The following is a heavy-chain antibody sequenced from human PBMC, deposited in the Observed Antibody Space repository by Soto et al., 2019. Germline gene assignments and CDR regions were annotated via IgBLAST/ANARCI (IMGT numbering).Heavy chain of an antibody. Sequence: QVQLVQSGAEVKKPGASVKVSCKASGFTLTSNYMHWVRQAPGQGLEWVGIINPNGGSTSYAQKFQGRVTMTTDTSTNTVYMELSSLRSEDTAVYYCARGLYSSSDNWFDPWGQGTLVTVSS. V-gene: IGHV1-46*01. CDR1: GFTLTSNY. CDR2: INPNGGST. CDR3: ARGLYSSSDNWFDP. D-gene: IGHD6-6*01. J-gene: IGHJ5*02.